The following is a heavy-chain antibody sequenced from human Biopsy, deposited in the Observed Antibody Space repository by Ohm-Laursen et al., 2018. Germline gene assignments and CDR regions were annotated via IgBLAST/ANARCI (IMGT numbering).Heavy chain of an antibody. J-gene: IGHJ5*02. Sequence: SLSLSSPASLVTLSGYSMLWVRPAPGKGLESVSSLSASSSYRYYADSVKGRFTVSKENGKNSLYLHMDSLRAEDTAVYYCATEVVPAGIGGHWLDPWGQGTLVFVSS. CDR3: ATEVVPAGIGGHWLDP. V-gene: IGHV3-21*01. CDR1: LVTLSGYS. D-gene: IGHD2-2*01. CDR2: LSASSSYR.